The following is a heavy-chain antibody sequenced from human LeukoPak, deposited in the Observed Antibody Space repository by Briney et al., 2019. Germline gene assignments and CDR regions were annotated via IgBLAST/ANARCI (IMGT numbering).Heavy chain of an antibody. CDR2: ISGSGGST. J-gene: IGHJ4*02. CDR3: AKDADFWSGYLEGCYFDY. CDR1: GFTFSSYA. D-gene: IGHD3-3*01. V-gene: IGHV3-23*01. Sequence: PGGSLRLSCAASGFTFSSYAMSWVRQAPGKGLEWVSAISGSGGSTYYADSVKGRFTISRDNSKNTLYLQMNSLRAEDTAVYYCAKDADFWSGYLEGCYFDYWGQGTLVTVSS.